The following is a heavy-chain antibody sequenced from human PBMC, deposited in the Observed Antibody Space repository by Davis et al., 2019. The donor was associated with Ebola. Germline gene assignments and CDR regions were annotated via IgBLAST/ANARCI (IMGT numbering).Heavy chain of an antibody. D-gene: IGHD5-12*01. V-gene: IGHV3-23*01. J-gene: IGHJ4*02. CDR2: ISGSGGTT. Sequence: GESLKISCAASGFTFSSYAMSWVRQAPGKGLNWVSAISGSGGTTYYSDSVKGRFTISRDNSKNTLYLQMNSLRADDTAVYYCAKDLATSGTYRFFFNCWGQGTLVTVSS. CDR3: AKDLATSGTYRFFFNC. CDR1: GFTFSSYA.